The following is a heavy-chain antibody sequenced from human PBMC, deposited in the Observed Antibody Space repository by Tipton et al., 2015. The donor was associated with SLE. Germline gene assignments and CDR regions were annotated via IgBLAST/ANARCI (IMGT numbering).Heavy chain of an antibody. D-gene: IGHD2-15*01. Sequence: SLRLSCTASGFTFSNYWVTWVRQAPGKGLEWVANIKQDGSEKYYLDSVKGRFTISRDNTKNSLYLQMNSLRTEDTAVYYCARDGICSGGSCYPGTFDIWGQGTMVTVSS. CDR2: IKQDGSEK. V-gene: IGHV3-7*05. CDR3: ARDGICSGGSCYPGTFDI. J-gene: IGHJ3*02. CDR1: GFTFSNYW.